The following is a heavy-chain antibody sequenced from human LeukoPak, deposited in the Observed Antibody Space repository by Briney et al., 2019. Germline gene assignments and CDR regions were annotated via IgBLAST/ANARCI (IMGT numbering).Heavy chain of an antibody. CDR2: INPSGGST. D-gene: IGHD5-12*01. Sequence: ASVKVSCKASGYTFTSYYMHWVRQAPGQGLEWMGIINPSGGSTSYAQKFQGRVTMTRDMSTSTVYMELSSLRSEDTAVYYCARESRYSGYDKKTFYFDYWGQGTLVTVSS. CDR3: ARESRYSGYDKKTFYFDY. V-gene: IGHV1-46*01. J-gene: IGHJ4*02. CDR1: GYTFTSYY.